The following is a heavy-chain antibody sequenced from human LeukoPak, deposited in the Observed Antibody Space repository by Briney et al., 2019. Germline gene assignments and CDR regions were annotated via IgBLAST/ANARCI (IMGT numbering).Heavy chain of an antibody. D-gene: IGHD1-1*01. CDR3: ARAGGTTGTSYY. Sequence: GGSLRLSCAASGFTFSSYRMNWVRQAPGKGLEWVSSISISSSYIYYADSVKGRFTISRDNAKNSLYLQMNSLRAEDTAVYFFARAGGTTGTSYYWGQGTLVTVSS. CDR2: ISISSSYI. J-gene: IGHJ4*02. CDR1: GFTFSSYR. V-gene: IGHV3-21*01.